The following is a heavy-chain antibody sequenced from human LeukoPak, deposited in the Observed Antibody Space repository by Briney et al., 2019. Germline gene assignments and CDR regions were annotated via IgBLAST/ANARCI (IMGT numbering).Heavy chain of an antibody. CDR3: AKEALYYFDY. V-gene: IGHV3-30*18. CDR1: GFTFSSYG. Sequence: GGSLRLSCAASGFTFSSYGMHWVRQAPGKGLEWVAVISYDGSNKYYADSVKGRFTISRDNPKNTLYLQMNSLRAEDTAVYYCAKEALYYFDYWGQGTLVTVSS. CDR2: ISYDGSNK. J-gene: IGHJ4*02.